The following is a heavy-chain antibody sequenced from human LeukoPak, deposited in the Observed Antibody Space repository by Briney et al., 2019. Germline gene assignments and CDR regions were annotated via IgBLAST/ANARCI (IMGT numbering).Heavy chain of an antibody. CDR3: ARNSVVTAVWNFDY. V-gene: IGHV1-69*13. Sequence: SVKVSCKASGGTFSSYAISWVRQAPGHGLEWMGGIIPIFGTANYAQKFQGRVTITADESTSTAYMELSSLRSEDTAVYYCARNSVVTAVWNFDYWGQGTLVTVSS. D-gene: IGHD4-23*01. CDR2: IIPIFGTA. J-gene: IGHJ4*02. CDR1: GGTFSSYA.